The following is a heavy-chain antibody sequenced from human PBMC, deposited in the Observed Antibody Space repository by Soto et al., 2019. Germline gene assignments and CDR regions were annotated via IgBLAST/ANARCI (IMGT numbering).Heavy chain of an antibody. CDR2: IYPGDSDT. CDR1: GYSFTSYW. D-gene: IGHD6-13*01. Sequence: EVQLVQSGAEVKKPGESLKISCKGSGYSFTSYWIGWVRQMPGKGLEWMGIIYPGDSDTRYSPSFQGQVTISADKSISTAYLQWSSLKASDTAMYYCASLQGFKSSRYYYYYYMDVWGKGTTVTVSS. J-gene: IGHJ6*03. V-gene: IGHV5-51*03. CDR3: ASLQGFKSSRYYYYYYMDV.